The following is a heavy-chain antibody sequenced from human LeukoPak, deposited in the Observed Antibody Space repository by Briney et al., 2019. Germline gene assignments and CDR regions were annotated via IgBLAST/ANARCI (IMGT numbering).Heavy chain of an antibody. J-gene: IGHJ6*03. D-gene: IGHD2-2*01. CDR1: GFTFSDTW. CDR2: IRSDGSDT. CDR3: AKDYEDCSSTSCYSPFYYYYYMDV. Sequence: PGGSLRLSCAASGFTFSDTWMHWVRQAPGEGLVWVSRIRSDGSDTRYAESVKGRFTISRDNAKNTLYLQMNSLRAEDTAVYYCAKDYEDCSSTSCYSPFYYYYYMDVWGKGTTVTISS. V-gene: IGHV3-74*01.